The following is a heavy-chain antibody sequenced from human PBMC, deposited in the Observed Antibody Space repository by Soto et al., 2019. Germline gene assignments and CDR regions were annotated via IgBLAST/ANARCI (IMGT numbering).Heavy chain of an antibody. J-gene: IGHJ4*02. CDR1: GYTFTSYG. CDR2: INAYNGNT. V-gene: IGHV1-18*01. Sequence: ASVKVSCKASGYTFTSYGISWVRQAPVQGLEWMGWINAYNGNTNYEQKLQGRVTMTTDTSTSTAYMELRSLRSDDTAVYYCARSRLLLRFLEWSPNPDYLGQGTLVTVSS. CDR3: ARSRLLLRFLEWSPNPDY. D-gene: IGHD3-3*01.